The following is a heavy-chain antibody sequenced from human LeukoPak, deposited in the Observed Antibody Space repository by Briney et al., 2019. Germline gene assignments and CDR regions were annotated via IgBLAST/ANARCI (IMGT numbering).Heavy chain of an antibody. D-gene: IGHD2-8*01. V-gene: IGHV1-18*01. CDR3: ARDRDYPSRVYALWI. CDR1: GYTFTSYG. Sequence: ASVKVSCKASGYTFTSYGISWVRQAPGQGLEWRGWISAYNGNTNYAQKLQGRVTMTTDTSTSTAYMELRSLRSDDTAVYYCARDRDYPSRVYALWIWGQGTMVTVSS. J-gene: IGHJ3*02. CDR2: ISAYNGNT.